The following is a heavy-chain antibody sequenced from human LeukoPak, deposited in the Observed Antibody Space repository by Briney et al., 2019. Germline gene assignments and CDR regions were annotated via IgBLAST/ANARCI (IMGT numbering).Heavy chain of an antibody. CDR2: FDPEDGEA. CDR3: ATGPKYQLLYYFDY. CDR1: GYTLTELS. Sequence: ASVKVSCKVSGYTLTELSMHWVRQAPGKGLEWMGGFDPEDGEAIYAQKFQGRVTMTEDTSTDTAYMELSSLRSEDTAVYYCATGPKYQLLYYFDYWGQGTLVTVSS. V-gene: IGHV1-24*01. D-gene: IGHD2-2*01. J-gene: IGHJ4*02.